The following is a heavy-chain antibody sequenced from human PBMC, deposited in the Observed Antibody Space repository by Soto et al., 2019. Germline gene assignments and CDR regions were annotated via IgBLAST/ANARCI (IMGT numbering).Heavy chain of an antibody. Sequence: QVQLQESGPGVVKTSETLSLTCTVSGDSIISTSYCWGWIRQPPGKGLEWIGSIYDSGAAHYNPSLKSRVTMSVDTSKNQFSLKVDSATAADTARYYCARLPLTGIYGRGYLDTWGQGILVTVSS. D-gene: IGHD3-9*01. CDR3: ARLPLTGIYGRGYLDT. V-gene: IGHV4-39*01. CDR1: GDSIISTSYC. J-gene: IGHJ5*02. CDR2: IYDSGAA.